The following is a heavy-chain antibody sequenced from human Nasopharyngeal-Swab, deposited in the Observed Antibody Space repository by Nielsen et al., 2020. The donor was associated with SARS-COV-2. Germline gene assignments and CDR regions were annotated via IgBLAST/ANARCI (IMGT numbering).Heavy chain of an antibody. J-gene: IGHJ3*02. Sequence: VRQAPGKGLEWVANIKQDGSEKYYVDSVKGRFTISRDNAKNSLYLQMNSLRAEDTAVYYCARNILTGYYPSDAFDIWGQGTMVTVSS. CDR2: IKQDGSEK. D-gene: IGHD3-9*01. V-gene: IGHV3-7*01. CDR3: ARNILTGYYPSDAFDI.